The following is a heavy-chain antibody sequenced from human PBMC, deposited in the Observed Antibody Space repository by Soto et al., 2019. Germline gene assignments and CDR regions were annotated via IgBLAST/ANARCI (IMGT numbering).Heavy chain of an antibody. V-gene: IGHV1-46*01. CDR2: INPSGGST. D-gene: IGHD3-3*01. J-gene: IGHJ5*02. CDR3: ARDFVGGTIFGVVIHNWFDP. CDR1: GYTFTSYY. Sequence: ASVKVSCKASGYTFTSYYMHWVRPAPGQGLEWMGIINPSGGSTSYAQKFQGRVTMTRDTSTSTVYMELSSLRSEDTAVYYCARDFVGGTIFGVVIHNWFDPWGQGTLVTVSS.